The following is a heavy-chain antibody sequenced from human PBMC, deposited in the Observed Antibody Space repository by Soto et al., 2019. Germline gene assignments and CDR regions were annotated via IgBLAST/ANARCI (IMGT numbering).Heavy chain of an antibody. D-gene: IGHD5-18*01. CDR1: GGTFSTYA. Sequence: QVQLVQSGAEVKKPESSVKVSCKAPGGTFSTYAIRWVRQAPGQGLEWMGGIIPMFGTATYAQRFQDRVTITADESTNTVDMELSSLRSEDTAVYFCASGIQLWLRRINNGYSGWGQGTLVTVSS. CDR2: IIPMFGTA. CDR3: ASGIQLWLRRINNGYSG. J-gene: IGHJ4*02. V-gene: IGHV1-69*12.